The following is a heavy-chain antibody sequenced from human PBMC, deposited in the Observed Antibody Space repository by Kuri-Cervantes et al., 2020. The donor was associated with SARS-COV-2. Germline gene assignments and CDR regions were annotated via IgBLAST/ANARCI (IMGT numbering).Heavy chain of an antibody. CDR1: GVSVSTNY. J-gene: IGHJ6*02. D-gene: IGHD5-12*01. CDR2: IYSGGST. V-gene: IGHV3-53*01. CDR3: ANLLRPRKDGATASPMDV. Sequence: GGSLRLSCAASGVSVSTNYMSWVRQAPGKGLEWVSVIYSGGSTHYADSVKGRFTISRDNSKNTLYLHMNSLRAEDTAVYYCANLLRPRKDGATASPMDVWGQGTMVTVSS.